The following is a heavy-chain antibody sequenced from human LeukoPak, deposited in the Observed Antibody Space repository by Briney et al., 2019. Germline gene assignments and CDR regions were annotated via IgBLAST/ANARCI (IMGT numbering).Heavy chain of an antibody. V-gene: IGHV3-48*04. CDR1: GFTFSSYS. J-gene: IGHJ4*02. Sequence: GGSLRLSCAASGFTFSSYSMNWVRQAPGKGLEWVSYISSSTSTIYYADSVKGRFTISRDNAKNTLYLQMNSLRADDTAVYYCVRAGQYRFDYWGQGALVTVSS. CDR3: VRAGQYRFDY. D-gene: IGHD2/OR15-2a*01. CDR2: ISSSTSTI.